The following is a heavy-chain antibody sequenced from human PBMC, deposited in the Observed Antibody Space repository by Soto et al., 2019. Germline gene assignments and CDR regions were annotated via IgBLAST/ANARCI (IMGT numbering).Heavy chain of an antibody. V-gene: IGHV2-5*02. J-gene: IGHJ4*02. Sequence: QITLKESGPTLVQPTQTLTLTCTLSAFSITTSGVGVGWIRQPPGKALEWLAFIYWDDDKRYSPSLRNRLTITKNTTKNQVVLTMTNMDSVDTGTYYCSHSRAHYGDWNGGSFAYWGQGTLVTVSS. CDR2: IYWDDDK. CDR3: SHSRAHYGDWNGGSFAY. CDR1: AFSITTSGVG. D-gene: IGHD4-17*01.